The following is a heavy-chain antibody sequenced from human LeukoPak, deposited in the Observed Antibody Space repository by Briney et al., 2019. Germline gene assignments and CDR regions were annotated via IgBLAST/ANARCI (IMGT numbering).Heavy chain of an antibody. Sequence: SETLSLTCTVSGGSISSSSYYWGWIRQPPGKGLEWIGEIYHSGSTNYNPSLKSRVTISVDKSKNQFSLKLSSVTAADTAVYYCARDGAVAAGFFDYWGQGTLVTVSS. D-gene: IGHD6-19*01. J-gene: IGHJ4*02. CDR1: GGSISSSSYY. V-gene: IGHV4-39*07. CDR3: ARDGAVAAGFFDY. CDR2: IYHSGST.